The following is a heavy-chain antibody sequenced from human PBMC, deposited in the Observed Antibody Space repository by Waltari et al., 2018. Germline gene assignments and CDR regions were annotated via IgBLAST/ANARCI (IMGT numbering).Heavy chain of an antibody. CDR3: ARTQCTGGVCCTGVDY. V-gene: IGHV1-69*01. D-gene: IGHD2-8*02. J-gene: IGHJ4*02. CDR2: IILIFGTA. CDR1: GGTFSSYA. Sequence: QVKLVQSGAEVKQLESLVKVCCKASGGTFSSYAISWARQAPGQWLEWMGGIILIFGTANDAQKFQNRVTITADEASSTADFVLSSLRTEDTAVDYCARTQCTGGVCCTGVDYWGQGTLVTVSS.